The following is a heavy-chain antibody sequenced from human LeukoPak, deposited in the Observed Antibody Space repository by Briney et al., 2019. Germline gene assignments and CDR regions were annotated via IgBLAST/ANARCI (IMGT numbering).Heavy chain of an antibody. CDR3: AKDHYVSGRYDAFDI. CDR1: GFTFSSYA. V-gene: IGHV3-23*01. CDR2: ITTSGGST. Sequence: GGSLRLSCAASGFTFSSYAMSWVRQAPGEGLEWVSSITTSGGSTYYADSVKGRFTISRDNAKNTLYLQMNSLRAEGTAVYYCAKDHYVSGRYDAFDIWGQGTMVTVSS. J-gene: IGHJ3*02. D-gene: IGHD3-10*01.